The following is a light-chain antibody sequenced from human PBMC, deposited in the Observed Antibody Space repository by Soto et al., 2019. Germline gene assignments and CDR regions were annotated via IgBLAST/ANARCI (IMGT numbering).Light chain of an antibody. CDR1: QGIRAD. CDR2: AAS. V-gene: IGKV1-17*01. CDR3: LHHNSYLALT. Sequence: DIQMTQSPSSLSASVGDRVTITFRARQGIRADLGWYQQKPGKAPKRLIYAASTLQSGVPSRFSGSGSGTEFTRTISSLQPEDFATYYCLHHNSYLALTFGGGTKVEIQ. J-gene: IGKJ4*01.